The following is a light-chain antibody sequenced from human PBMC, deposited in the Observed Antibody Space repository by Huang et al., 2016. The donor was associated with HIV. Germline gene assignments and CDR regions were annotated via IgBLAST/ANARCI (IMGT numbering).Light chain of an antibody. V-gene: IGKV1-39*01. J-gene: IGKJ2*01. CDR3: QQSVRTPRT. Sequence: DIQITQSPSSLSASVGDRVIITCRASQNINRYLNWYQQQPGKAPKLLISGASKLQSGVPSSFSGSGSGTHFTLTISSLQPEDSATYYCQQSVRTPRTFGQGTKLEI. CDR2: GAS. CDR1: QNINRY.